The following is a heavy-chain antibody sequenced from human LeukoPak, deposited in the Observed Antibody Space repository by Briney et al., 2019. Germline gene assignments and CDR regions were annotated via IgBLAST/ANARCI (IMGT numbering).Heavy chain of an antibody. CDR1: GFTFSSYA. CDR3: AKDMVRESTYCMDV. J-gene: IGHJ6*03. V-gene: IGHV3-23*01. Sequence: GGSLRLSCAASGFTFSSYAMSWVRQAPGKGLEWVSAISGSGGSTYYADSVKGRFTISRDNSKNTLYLQMNSLRAEDTAVYYCAKDMVRESTYCMDVWGKGTTVTVSS. D-gene: IGHD3-10*01. CDR2: ISGSGGST.